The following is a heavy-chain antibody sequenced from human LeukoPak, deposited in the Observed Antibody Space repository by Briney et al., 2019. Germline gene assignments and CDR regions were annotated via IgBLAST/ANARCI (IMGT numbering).Heavy chain of an antibody. J-gene: IGHJ6*03. D-gene: IGHD2-8*01. CDR3: ARTGGYRTNGACPDYYYYYMDV. Sequence: VASVKVSCKASGYTFTSYGISWVRQAPGQGLEWMGWISAYNGNTNYAQKLQGRVTMTTDTSTSTAYMELRSLRSDDTAVYYRARTGGYRTNGACPDYYYYYMDVWGKGTTVTVSS. CDR1: GYTFTSYG. V-gene: IGHV1-18*01. CDR2: ISAYNGNT.